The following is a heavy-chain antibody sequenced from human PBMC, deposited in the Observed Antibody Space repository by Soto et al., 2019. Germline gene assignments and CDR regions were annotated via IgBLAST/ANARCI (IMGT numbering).Heavy chain of an antibody. CDR2: IYYSGST. V-gene: IGHV4-31*03. Sequence: QVQLQESGPGLVKPSQTLSLTCTVSGGSISSGGYYWSWIRQHPGKGLEWIGYIYYSGSTYYNPSRKSRVTISVDTSKNPFSLKLSSVTAADTAVYYCARASVVVMWFDPWGQGTLVTVSS. CDR3: ARASVVVMWFDP. CDR1: GGSISSGGYY. J-gene: IGHJ5*02. D-gene: IGHD2-21*01.